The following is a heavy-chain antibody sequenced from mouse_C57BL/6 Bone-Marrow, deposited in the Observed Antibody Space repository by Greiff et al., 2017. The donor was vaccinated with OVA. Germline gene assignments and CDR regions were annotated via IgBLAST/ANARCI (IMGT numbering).Heavy chain of an antibody. CDR3: ARDYGQYYFDY. J-gene: IGHJ2*01. V-gene: IGHV3-6*01. CDR1: GYSITSGYY. Sequence: ESGPGLVKPSQSLSLTCSVTGYSITSGYYWNWIRQFPGNKLEWMGYISYDGSNNYNPSLKNRISITRDTSKNQFFLKLNSVTTEDTATYYCARDYGQYYFDYWGQGTTLTVSS. D-gene: IGHD1-1*01. CDR2: ISYDGSN.